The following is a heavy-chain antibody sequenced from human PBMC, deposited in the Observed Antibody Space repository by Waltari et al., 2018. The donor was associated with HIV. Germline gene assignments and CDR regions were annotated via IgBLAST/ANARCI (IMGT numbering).Heavy chain of an antibody. V-gene: IGHV1-8*01. D-gene: IGHD6-19*01. CDR2: TSPRHYGP. CDR3: ARGPLGGWYAT. CDR1: QFIFNNYV. J-gene: IGHJ4*02. Sequence: QEELVQSGAEVKKPGASVRVSCKTSQFIFNNYVIQWVRKAPAQALEWLGLTSPRHYGPRYSPFFEDRVTITRDPSITAVYMDFSSLTPEDTAVYYCARGPLGGWYATWGQGTLVTVS.